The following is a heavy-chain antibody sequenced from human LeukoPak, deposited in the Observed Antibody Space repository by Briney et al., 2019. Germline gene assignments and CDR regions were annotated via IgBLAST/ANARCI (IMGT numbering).Heavy chain of an antibody. CDR3: ARGRLLRYFDSFDP. Sequence: PSQTLSLTCTVSGGSISSGGYYWSWIRQPPGKGLEWIGYIYYSGSTNYNPSLKSRITISVDTSKNQFPLKLSSVTAADTAVYYCARGRLLRYFDSFDPWGQGTLVTVSS. V-gene: IGHV4-61*08. J-gene: IGHJ5*02. CDR1: GGSISSGGYY. D-gene: IGHD3-9*01. CDR2: IYYSGST.